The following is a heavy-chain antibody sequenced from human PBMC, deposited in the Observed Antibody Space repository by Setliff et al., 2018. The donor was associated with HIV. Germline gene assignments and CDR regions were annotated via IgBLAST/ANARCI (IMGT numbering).Heavy chain of an antibody. Sequence: SETLSLTCTVSGGSINSGSYYWTWIRQPAGKGLEWIGSIYYSGSTNYNPSLKSRVTISVDTSKNQFSLKLSSVTAADTAVYYCAGRIQLWFDYWGQGTLVTVS. CDR1: GGSINSGSYY. CDR3: AGRIQLWFDY. D-gene: IGHD5-18*01. V-gene: IGHV4-61*10. CDR2: IYYSGST. J-gene: IGHJ4*02.